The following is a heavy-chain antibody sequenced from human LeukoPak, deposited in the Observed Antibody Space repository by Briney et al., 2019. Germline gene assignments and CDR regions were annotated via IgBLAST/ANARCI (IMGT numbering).Heavy chain of an antibody. V-gene: IGHV1-2*02. CDR1: GYTFTGYY. CDR2: INPNGDGT. D-gene: IGHD2/OR15-2a*01. CDR3: ARAVQGGNYFGNHFRY. J-gene: IGHJ4*02. Sequence: ASVKVSCKAYGYTFTGYYIHWVRQAPGQGLEWMGWINPNGDGTKYAQNFQGRVTMTRDTSSITAYMDLISLRSDDTAVYYCARAVQGGNYFGNHFRYWGQGTLVTVSS.